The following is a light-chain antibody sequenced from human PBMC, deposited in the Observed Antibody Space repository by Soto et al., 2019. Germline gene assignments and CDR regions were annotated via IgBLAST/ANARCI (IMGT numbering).Light chain of an antibody. V-gene: IGKV3-15*01. CDR3: QQYNNWPPIT. J-gene: IGKJ5*01. Sequence: IVMTQSPGTLSASPGERATLSCRASQSVRSKLAWYQQKPGQAPRLLIYDASTRATGIPARFSGSGSGTEFTLTISSRQSEDFAVYYCQQYNNWPPITFGQGTRLEIK. CDR2: DAS. CDR1: QSVRSK.